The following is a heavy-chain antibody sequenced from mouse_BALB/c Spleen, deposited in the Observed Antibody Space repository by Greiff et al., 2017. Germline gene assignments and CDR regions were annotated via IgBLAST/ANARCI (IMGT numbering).Heavy chain of an antibody. D-gene: IGHD2-1*01. CDR3: ARRDGNYVFDY. CDR1: GFTFSSFG. Sequence: EVKLMESGGGLVQPGGSRKLSCAASGFTFSSFGMHWVRQAPEKGLEWVAYISSGSSTIYYADTVKGRFTISRDNPKNTLFLQMTSLRSEDTAMYYCARRDGNYVFDYWGQGTTLTVSS. J-gene: IGHJ2*01. CDR2: ISSGSSTI. V-gene: IGHV5-17*02.